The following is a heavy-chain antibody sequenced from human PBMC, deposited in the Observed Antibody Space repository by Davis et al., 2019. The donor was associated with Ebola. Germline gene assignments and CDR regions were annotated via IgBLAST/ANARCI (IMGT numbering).Heavy chain of an antibody. CDR2: ISGSGGST. CDR1: GLAFSGHW. CDR3: GREIRGYYIAY. J-gene: IGHJ4*02. Sequence: GGSLRLSCEASGLAFSGHWMSWVRQAPGKGLEWVSAISGSGGSTYYADSVQGRFTISKDSSKNTLYLQMNSLRAEDTAVYYCGREIRGYYIAYWGQGTLVTVSS. D-gene: IGHD3-10*01. V-gene: IGHV3-23*01.